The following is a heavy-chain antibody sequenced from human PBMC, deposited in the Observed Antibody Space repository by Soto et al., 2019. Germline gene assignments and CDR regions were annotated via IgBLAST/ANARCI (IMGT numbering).Heavy chain of an antibody. J-gene: IGHJ6*02. V-gene: IGHV4-61*01. D-gene: IGHD3-16*01. CDR2: IYHTGST. Sequence: LSLTCSVSGGSVNSFYYWSWIRQPPGKGLEWLGYIYHTGSTNYQPSLKSRVTISLDTSKNQFSLNLNSVTAADTAVYYCARWGVAMDVWGQGTTVTVSS. CDR1: GGSVNSFYY. CDR3: ARWGVAMDV.